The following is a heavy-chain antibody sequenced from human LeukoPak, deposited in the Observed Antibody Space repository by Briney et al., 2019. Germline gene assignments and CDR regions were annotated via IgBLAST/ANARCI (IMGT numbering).Heavy chain of an antibody. CDR3: SRAGSYRFDY. J-gene: IGHJ4*02. Sequence: GRSLRLSCAASGFTFSTSWMHWVRQGPGKGPVWVSRMNSDGRTIDYADSVKGRFIISRDNAKNTLYLQMNSLRAEDTAVYYCSRAGSYRFDYWGQGTLVAVSS. CDR1: GFTFSTSW. CDR2: MNSDGRTI. V-gene: IGHV3-74*01. D-gene: IGHD3-16*02.